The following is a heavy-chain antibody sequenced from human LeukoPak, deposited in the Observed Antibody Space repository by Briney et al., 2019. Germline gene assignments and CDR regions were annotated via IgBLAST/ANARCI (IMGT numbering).Heavy chain of an antibody. CDR2: IYYSGST. J-gene: IGHJ4*02. Sequence: SETLSLTCAVYGGSFSGYYWSWIRQPPGKGLEWIGYIYYSGSTYYNPSLKSRVTISVDTSKNQFSLKLSSVTAADTAVYYCARTQNYCGGDCYLFDYWGQGTLVTVSS. V-gene: IGHV4-30-4*08. D-gene: IGHD2-21*01. CDR3: ARTQNYCGGDCYLFDY. CDR1: GGSFSGYY.